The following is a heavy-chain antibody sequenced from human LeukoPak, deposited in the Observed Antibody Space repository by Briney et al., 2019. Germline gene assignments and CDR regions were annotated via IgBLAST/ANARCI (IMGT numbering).Heavy chain of an antibody. J-gene: IGHJ4*02. V-gene: IGHV3-74*01. CDR2: INTDGSST. CDR3: ANRTGVY. Sequence: PGGSLRLSCAASRFTLSSYWMHWVRQAPGKGLVWVSRINTDGSSTNYADSVKDRFTISRDNAMNTLYLQMNNLRAEDTAVYYCANRTGVYWGQGTLVSVSS. CDR1: RFTLSSYW. D-gene: IGHD1-14*01.